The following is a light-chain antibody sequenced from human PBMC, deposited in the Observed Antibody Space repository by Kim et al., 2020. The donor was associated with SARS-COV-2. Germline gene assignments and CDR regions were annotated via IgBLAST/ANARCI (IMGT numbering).Light chain of an antibody. V-gene: IGKV1-8*01. J-gene: IGKJ2*02. CDR1: QGISSY. CDR3: QQYYSYPRT. CDR2: AAS. Sequence: AIRMTQSPSSLSASTGDRVTITCRASQGISSYLAWYQQKPGKAPKLLIYAASTLQSGVPSRFSGSGSGTDFTLTISCLQSEDFATYYCQQYYSYPRTFGQGTKLEL.